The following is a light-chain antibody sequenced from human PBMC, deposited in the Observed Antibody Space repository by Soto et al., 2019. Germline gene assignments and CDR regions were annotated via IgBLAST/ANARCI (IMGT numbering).Light chain of an antibody. V-gene: IGLV2-8*01. CDR3: SLYTSENTYV. Sequence: QSVLTQTPSASGSPGQSVTISCTGTANDVGNYNFVSWYQQHPGKAPKLIIYEVTKRPSGVPVRFSGSKSGNAASLTVSGLQAEDEADYYCSLYTSENTYVFGTGTKVTVL. CDR1: ANDVGNYNF. J-gene: IGLJ1*01. CDR2: EVT.